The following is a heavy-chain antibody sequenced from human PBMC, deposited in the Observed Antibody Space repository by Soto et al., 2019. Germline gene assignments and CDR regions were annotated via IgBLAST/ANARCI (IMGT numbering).Heavy chain of an antibody. D-gene: IGHD3-10*01. CDR2: IYYSGST. CDR3: ARALKARPGYFDY. J-gene: IGHJ4*02. V-gene: IGHV4-31*03. CDR1: GGSISSGGYY. Sequence: SETLSLTCTVSGGSISSGGYYWSWIRQHPGKGLEWIGYIYYSGSTYYNPALKSRVTISVDTSKNQFSLKLSSVTAADTAVYYCARALKARPGYFDYWGQGTLVTVSS.